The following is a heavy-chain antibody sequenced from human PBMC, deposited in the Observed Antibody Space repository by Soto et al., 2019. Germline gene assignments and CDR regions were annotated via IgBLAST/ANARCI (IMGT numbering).Heavy chain of an antibody. CDR3: ARGGAYNGGWFS. V-gene: IGHV3-74*01. D-gene: IGHD6-19*01. CDR1: GFTFSGYW. Sequence: EVQLVESGGGLVQPGGSLRLSCAASGFTFSGYWMHWVRQSPGKGLVWVSRLNSVGSMTGYADSVKGRFTISRDNAKNTLYLQMNSLRAEDTAVYFCARGGAYNGGWFSWGPGTLVTVSS. CDR2: LNSVGSMT. J-gene: IGHJ4*02.